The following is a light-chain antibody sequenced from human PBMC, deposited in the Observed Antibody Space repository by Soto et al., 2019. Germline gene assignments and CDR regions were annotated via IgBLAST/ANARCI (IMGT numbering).Light chain of an antibody. Sequence: EIVMTQSPAILSVSPGERATLSCRASQSISRNLAWYQQKPGQAPRLLIYAASTRATGLTARFSGSGSGTEFTLTISSLQSEYFAVYSCQQYNNWPLTFGQGTKV. CDR2: AAS. CDR1: QSISRN. J-gene: IGKJ1*01. V-gene: IGKV3-15*01. CDR3: QQYNNWPLT.